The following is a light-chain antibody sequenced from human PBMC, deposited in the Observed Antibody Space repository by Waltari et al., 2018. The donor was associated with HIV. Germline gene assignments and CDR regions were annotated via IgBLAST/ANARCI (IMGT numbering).Light chain of an antibody. CDR1: SSDIGGYDY. Sequence: QSALTQPASVAGSPGQSITISCTGTSSDIGGYDYVSGYQQHPGKAPKLIIFDVNKRPSGVPARFSGAKSGHTASLTISGLQADDEADYYCCSYAGSYTEIFGGGTKLTVL. V-gene: IGLV2-11*01. CDR2: DVN. CDR3: CSYAGSYTEI. J-gene: IGLJ2*01.